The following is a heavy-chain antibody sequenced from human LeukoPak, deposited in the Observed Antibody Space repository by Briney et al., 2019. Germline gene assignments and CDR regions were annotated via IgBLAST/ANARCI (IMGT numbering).Heavy chain of an antibody. V-gene: IGHV6-1*01. CDR2: TYYRSKWYN. CDR3: ARDVGPSGWYTFDY. J-gene: IGHJ4*02. Sequence: SQTLSLTCGISGDSVSSNNGAWNWIRQSPSRGLEWVGRTYYRSKWYNDHATSLQGRITISPDTSKNQFSLHLYSVTPEDAAIYYCARDVGPSGWYTFDYWGQGILVTVSS. D-gene: IGHD6-19*01. CDR1: GDSVSSNNGA.